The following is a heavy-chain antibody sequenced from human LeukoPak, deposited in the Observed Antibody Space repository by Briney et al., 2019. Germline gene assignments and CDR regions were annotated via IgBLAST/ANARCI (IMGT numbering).Heavy chain of an antibody. CDR2: VYTSGST. D-gene: IGHD3-3*01. V-gene: IGHV4-4*07. J-gene: IGHJ3*02. CDR1: GGSISSYY. Sequence: PSETLSLTCTVSGGSISSYYWSWIRQPAGKGLEWIGRVYTSGSTNYNPSLKSRVTMSVDTSKNQFSLKLSSVTAVDTAVYYCAGIRFLEWSSPTNAFDIWGQGTMVTVSS. CDR3: AGIRFLEWSSPTNAFDI.